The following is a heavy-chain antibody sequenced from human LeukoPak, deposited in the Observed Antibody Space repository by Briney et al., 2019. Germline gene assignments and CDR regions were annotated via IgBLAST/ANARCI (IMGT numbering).Heavy chain of an antibody. CDR2: ISYDGSNK. J-gene: IGHJ4*02. CDR3: ARDLYCSSTSCYDH. CDR1: GFTFSSYA. V-gene: IGHV3-30-3*01. Sequence: PGRSLRLSCAASGFTFSSYAMHWVRQAPGKGLEWVAVISYDGSNKYYADSVKGRFTISRDNSKNTLYLQMNSLRAEDTAVYYCARDLYCSSTSCYDHWGQGTLVTVSS. D-gene: IGHD2-2*01.